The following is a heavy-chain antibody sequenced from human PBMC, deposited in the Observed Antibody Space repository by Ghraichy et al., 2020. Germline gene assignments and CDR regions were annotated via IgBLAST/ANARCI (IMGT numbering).Heavy chain of an antibody. D-gene: IGHD6-6*01. J-gene: IGHJ4*02. CDR1: GGSISSYY. CDR2: IYYSGST. CDR3: ARDRGIAARPGFDY. Sequence: LSLTCTVSGGSISSYYWSWIRQPPGKGLEWIGYIYYSGSTNYNPSLKSRVTISVDTSKNQFSLKLSSVTAADTAVYYCARDRGIAARPGFDYWGQGTLVTVSS. V-gene: IGHV4-59*01.